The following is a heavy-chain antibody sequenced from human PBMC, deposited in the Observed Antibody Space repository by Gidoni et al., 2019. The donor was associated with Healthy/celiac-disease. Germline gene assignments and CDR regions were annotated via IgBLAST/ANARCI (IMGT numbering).Heavy chain of an antibody. D-gene: IGHD4-17*01. CDR3: ARTRAARDCGDYEVDY. V-gene: IGHV2-5*01. CDR1: GFSLSTSGVG. CDR2: SHWNDDK. J-gene: IGHJ4*02. Sequence: QITLKESGPTLVIPTQILTLTCTFSGFSLSTSGVGVGWIRQPAGKAMEWLVLSHWNDDKRYSPSLKSRITITKDTSKNQVVLTMTNMDPVDTATYYCARTRAARDCGDYEVDYWGQGTLVTVSS.